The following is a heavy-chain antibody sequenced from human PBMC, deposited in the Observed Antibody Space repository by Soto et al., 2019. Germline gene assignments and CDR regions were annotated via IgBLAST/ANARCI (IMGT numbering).Heavy chain of an antibody. Sequence: GGSLRLSCAASGFTFSSYGMHWVRQAPGKGLEWVAVIWYDGSNKYYADSVKGRFTISRDNSKNTLYLQMNSLRAEDTAVYYCARAGTADIFPIDYWGQGTLVTVSS. D-gene: IGHD3-9*01. CDR3: ARAGTADIFPIDY. J-gene: IGHJ4*02. CDR1: GFTFSSYG. CDR2: IWYDGSNK. V-gene: IGHV3-33*01.